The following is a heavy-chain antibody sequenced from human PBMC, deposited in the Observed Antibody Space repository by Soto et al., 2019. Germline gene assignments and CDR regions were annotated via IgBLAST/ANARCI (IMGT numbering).Heavy chain of an antibody. J-gene: IGHJ4*02. CDR3: AIARGNDWYSDY. CDR2: TTHTGTNA. D-gene: IGHD2-21*02. CDR1: GLSFSDYR. V-gene: IGHV3-21*06. Sequence: PGGSLRLPGTASGLSFSDYRFNWVRQGPGKGREWVSSTTHTGTNAYYAFSVKGPFTASKASADNSLILHRPSLRAKDTAVYHCAIARGNDWYSDYWGQGTMVTVSS.